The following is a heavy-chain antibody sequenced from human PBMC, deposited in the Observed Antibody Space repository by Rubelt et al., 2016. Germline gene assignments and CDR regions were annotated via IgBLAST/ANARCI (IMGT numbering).Heavy chain of an antibody. CDR1: GFNFGSFV. V-gene: IGHV3-23*01. Sequence: EVQLLESGGGLVQPGGSLRLSCAASGFNFGSFVMNWVRQAPGKGLEWVSALAADSGSVYYTPSMGGRLTISRDNSKKMVYLQMERLRAEDTAMYYCAKARGLVSPDGHWGRGTLVTVSS. CDR3: AKARGLVSPDGH. CDR2: LAADSGSV. D-gene: IGHD6-19*01. J-gene: IGHJ4*01.